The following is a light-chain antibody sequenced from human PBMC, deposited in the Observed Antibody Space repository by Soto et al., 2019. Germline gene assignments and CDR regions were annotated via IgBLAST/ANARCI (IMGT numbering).Light chain of an antibody. CDR1: SSDVGGYNY. Sequence: QSALTQPRSVSGSPGQSVTISCTGTSSDVGGYNYVSWYQQHPGKAPKLMIYDVRKRPSGVPDRFSGSKSGNTASLTISGLQAEDEADYYCRSYAGSYTYVFGTGTKLTVL. J-gene: IGLJ1*01. V-gene: IGLV2-11*01. CDR3: RSYAGSYTYV. CDR2: DVR.